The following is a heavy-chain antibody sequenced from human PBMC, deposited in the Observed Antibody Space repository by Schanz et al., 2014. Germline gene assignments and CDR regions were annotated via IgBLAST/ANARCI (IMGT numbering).Heavy chain of an antibody. CDR3: ARDRVGASSYFDY. CDR1: GLNFDYYG. J-gene: IGHJ4*02. CDR2: ATFDGTKK. D-gene: IGHD1-26*01. Sequence: QVQLVESGGGVVQPGRSLRLSCATSGLNFDYYGMNWVRQAPGKGLEWVAGATFDGTKKYYGDSVKGRFTISRDNSKNTVYLQMNSLRTDDTAMYYCARDRVGASSYFDYWGQGTLVTVSS. V-gene: IGHV3-30*03.